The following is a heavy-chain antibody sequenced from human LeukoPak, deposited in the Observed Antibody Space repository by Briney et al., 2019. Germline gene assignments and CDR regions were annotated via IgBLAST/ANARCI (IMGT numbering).Heavy chain of an antibody. CDR1: GFAFTGYY. J-gene: IGHJ4*02. CDR2: INPHSGGT. V-gene: IGHV1-2*02. Sequence: ASVKVSCKASGFAFTGYYIHWVRQAPGQGLEWMGYINPHSGGTNSPQKFQGRVTMTTDTSISAAYMELSSLISDDTAMYYCVREGNELLSKNFDYWGQGTLVTVSS. CDR3: VREGNELLSKNFDY. D-gene: IGHD2-21*02.